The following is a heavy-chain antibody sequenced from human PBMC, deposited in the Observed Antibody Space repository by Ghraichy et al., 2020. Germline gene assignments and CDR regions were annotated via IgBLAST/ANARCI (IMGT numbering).Heavy chain of an antibody. Sequence: SQTLSLTCTVSGGSISSYYWSWIRQPPGKGLEWIGYIYYSGSTNYNPSLKSRVTISVDTSKNQFSLKLSSVTAADTAVYYCARARDFEYCSGGSCYSWFDPWGQGTLVTVSS. CDR3: ARARDFEYCSGGSCYSWFDP. J-gene: IGHJ5*02. CDR1: GGSISSYY. V-gene: IGHV4-59*01. CDR2: IYYSGST. D-gene: IGHD2-15*01.